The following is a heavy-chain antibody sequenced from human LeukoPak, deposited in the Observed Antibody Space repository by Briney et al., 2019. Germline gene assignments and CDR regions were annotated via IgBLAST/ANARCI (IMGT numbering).Heavy chain of an antibody. CDR1: GGSISGYY. Sequence: SETLSLTCTVSGGSISGYYWNWIRQPPGKGLEWIGYIYYSGSTNYNPSLKSRVTISVDTSKSQFSLKLSSVTAADTAVYYCARESVPTQGNYHYYMDVWAKGTTVTVSS. CDR3: ARESVPTQGNYHYYMDV. J-gene: IGHJ6*03. V-gene: IGHV4-59*01. CDR2: IYYSGST.